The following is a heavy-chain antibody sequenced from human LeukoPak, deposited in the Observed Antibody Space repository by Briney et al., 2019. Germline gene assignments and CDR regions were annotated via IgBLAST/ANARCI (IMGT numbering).Heavy chain of an antibody. CDR3: ARDKGPYYFDH. CDR2: ISSSSSLI. J-gene: IGHJ4*02. CDR1: VFTFSKYG. V-gene: IGHV3-48*01. Sequence: GGSLRLSCAASVFTFSKYGMNWVRQAPGKGLEWISYISSSSSLIYYADSVKGRFTISRDNSKNTLYLQMNSLRAEDTAVYYCARDKGPYYFDHWGQGTLLTVSS.